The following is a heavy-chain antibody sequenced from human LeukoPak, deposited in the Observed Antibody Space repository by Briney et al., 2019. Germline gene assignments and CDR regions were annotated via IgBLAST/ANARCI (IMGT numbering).Heavy chain of an antibody. Sequence: GGSLRLSCAASGFTFSSYAMSWVRQAPGKGLEWVSAISGSGDNTYYADSVKGRLTISRDNSKNTLYLQMYSLRAEDTAVFYCAKVSDWGRPSYIDYWGQGTLVTVSS. CDR2: ISGSGDNT. J-gene: IGHJ4*02. CDR3: AKVSDWGRPSYIDY. CDR1: GFTFSSYA. D-gene: IGHD7-27*01. V-gene: IGHV3-23*01.